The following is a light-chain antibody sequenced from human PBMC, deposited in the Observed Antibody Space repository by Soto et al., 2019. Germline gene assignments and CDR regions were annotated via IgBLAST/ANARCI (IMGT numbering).Light chain of an antibody. V-gene: IGLV2-14*01. CDR1: SSDVGGYNY. CDR3: SSYTSSRTLV. Sequence: QSALTQPASVSGSPGQSITISCTGTSSDVGGYNYVSWYQQHPGKAPKLMIYEVSNRPSGVSNRFSGSKSGNTASLTISGLQAADEADDYCSSYTSSRTLVFGTGTKLTVL. CDR2: EVS. J-gene: IGLJ1*01.